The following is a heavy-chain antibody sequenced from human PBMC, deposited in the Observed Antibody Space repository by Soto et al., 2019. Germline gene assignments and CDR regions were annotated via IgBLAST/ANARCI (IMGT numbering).Heavy chain of an antibody. J-gene: IGHJ4*02. CDR1: GFTFSSYA. V-gene: IGHV3-23*01. CDR3: AKDYYGSVRPDYFDY. D-gene: IGHD3-10*01. Sequence: GGSLRLSCAASGFTFSSYAMSWVRQAPGKGLEWVSAISGSGGSTYYADSVKGRFTISRENSKNTLYLQMNSLRAEDTAVYYCAKDYYGSVRPDYFDYWGQGTLVTVSS. CDR2: ISGSGGST.